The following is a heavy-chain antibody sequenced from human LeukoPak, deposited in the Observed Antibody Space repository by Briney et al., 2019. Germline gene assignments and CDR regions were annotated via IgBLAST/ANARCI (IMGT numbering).Heavy chain of an antibody. Sequence: GASVKVSCKASGYTFTGYYMHWVRLVPGQGLEWMGWITPNSDQTNLAQKFQGRVTMTRDTSLNTAYMELSRLRSDDTAIYYCARDQYASGWYDFWGQGTLVTVSS. CDR3: ARDQYASGWYDF. CDR2: ITPNSDQT. J-gene: IGHJ4*02. D-gene: IGHD6-19*01. CDR1: GYTFTGYY. V-gene: IGHV1-2*02.